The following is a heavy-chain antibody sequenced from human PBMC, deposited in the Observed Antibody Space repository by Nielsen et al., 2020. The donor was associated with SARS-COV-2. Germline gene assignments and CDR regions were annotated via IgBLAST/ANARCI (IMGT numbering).Heavy chain of an antibody. Sequence: GESLKISCAASGFTVSSNYMSWVRQAPGKGLEWVSVIYSGGSTYYADSVKGRFTISRDNSKNTLYLQMNSLRAEDTAVYYCARSKLRYFDWLPPYYFDYWGQGTLVTVSS. J-gene: IGHJ4*02. D-gene: IGHD3-9*01. V-gene: IGHV3-66*01. CDR2: IYSGGST. CDR3: ARSKLRYFDWLPPYYFDY. CDR1: GFTVSSNY.